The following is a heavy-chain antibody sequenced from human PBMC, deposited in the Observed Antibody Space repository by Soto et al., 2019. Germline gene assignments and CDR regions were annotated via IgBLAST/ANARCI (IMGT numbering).Heavy chain of an antibody. V-gene: IGHV3-23*01. CDR1: GFTFSSYA. CDR3: AKVRGYSYAEGADY. J-gene: IGHJ4*02. Sequence: EVQLLESGGGLVQPGGSLRLSCAASGFTFSSYAMSWVRQAPGKGLEWVSAISGSGGSTYYADSVKGRFTISRDNSKNTRYLQMNSLRAEDTAVYYCAKVRGYSYAEGADYWGQGTLVTVSS. CDR2: ISGSGGST. D-gene: IGHD5-18*01.